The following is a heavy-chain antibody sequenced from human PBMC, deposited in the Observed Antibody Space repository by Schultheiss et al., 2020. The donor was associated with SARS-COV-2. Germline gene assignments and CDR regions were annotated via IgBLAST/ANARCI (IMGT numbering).Heavy chain of an antibody. Sequence: SETLSLTCTVSGGSISSSNWWSWVRQPPGKGLEWIGEIYHSGSTYYNPSLKSRVTISVDTSKNQFSLKLSSVTAADTAVYYCARDGPHCTNGVCYTGYYYGMDVWGQGTTVTVSS. CDR3: ARDGPHCTNGVCYTGYYYGMDV. CDR2: IYHSGST. J-gene: IGHJ6*02. D-gene: IGHD2-8*01. V-gene: IGHV4-4*02. CDR1: GGSISSSNW.